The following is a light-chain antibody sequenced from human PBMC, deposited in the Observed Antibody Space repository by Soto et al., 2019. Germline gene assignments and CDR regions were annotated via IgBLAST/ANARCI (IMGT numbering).Light chain of an antibody. CDR3: QQYYGNPT. CDR1: QSVLYSSNSKNY. Sequence: DFVMPQSQDSLSVSLAERATINCRSSQSVLYSSNSKNYLAWYQHKPGQPPKLLIYWASTRESGVPERFSGSGSGTDFTLTISSLQAEDVAVYFCQQYYGNPTFGGGTKVEIK. V-gene: IGKV4-1*01. CDR2: WAS. J-gene: IGKJ4*01.